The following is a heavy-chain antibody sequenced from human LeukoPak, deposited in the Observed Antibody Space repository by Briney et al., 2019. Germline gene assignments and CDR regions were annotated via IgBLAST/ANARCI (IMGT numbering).Heavy chain of an antibody. CDR3: ARDLITIFNYYYMDV. CDR1: GGSISSYC. V-gene: IGHV4-4*07. CDR2: IYTSGST. D-gene: IGHD3-3*01. J-gene: IGHJ6*03. Sequence: SETLSLTCTVSGGSISSYCWSWIRQPAGKGLEWIGRIYTSGSTNYNPSLKSRVTMSVDTSKNQFSLKLSSVTAADTAVYYCARDLITIFNYYYMDVWGKGTTVTVSS.